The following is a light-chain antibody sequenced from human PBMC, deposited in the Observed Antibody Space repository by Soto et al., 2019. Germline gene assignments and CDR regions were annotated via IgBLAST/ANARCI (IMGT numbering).Light chain of an antibody. CDR2: DVS. Sequence: QSALTQPASVSGSPGQSITISCTGTSSDVGGYNYVSWYQQHPGKAPKLMIYDVSNRPSGVSNRFSGSKSGNTASLTISGIQAEDEADYYCSSYTSSSTPLFGGGTKVTVL. J-gene: IGLJ2*01. V-gene: IGLV2-14*01. CDR3: SSYTSSSTPL. CDR1: SSDVGGYNY.